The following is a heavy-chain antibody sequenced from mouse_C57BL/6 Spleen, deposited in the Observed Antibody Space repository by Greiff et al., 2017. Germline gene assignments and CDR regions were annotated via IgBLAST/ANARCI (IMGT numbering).Heavy chain of an antibody. CDR1: GYAFTNYL. J-gene: IGHJ2*01. CDR3: ARSEGSFDY. CDR2: INPGSGGT. Sequence: QVQLQQSGAELVRPGTSVKVSCKASGYAFTNYLIEWVKQRPGQGLEWIGVINPGSGGTNYNEKFKGKATLTADKSSSTAYMQLSSLTSEDSAVYFCARSEGSFDYWGQGTTLTVSS. V-gene: IGHV1-54*01. D-gene: IGHD1-1*01.